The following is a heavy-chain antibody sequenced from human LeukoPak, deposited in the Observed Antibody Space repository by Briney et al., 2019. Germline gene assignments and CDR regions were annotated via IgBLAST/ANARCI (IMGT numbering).Heavy chain of an antibody. J-gene: IGHJ4*02. V-gene: IGHV1-46*01. Sequence: GASVKVSCKASGYTFTSYYMHWVRQAPGQGLEWMGIISPSGGSTSYAQKFQGRVTMTRDTSTSTVYMELSSLRSEDTAVYYCAKEGVAGLYYFDYWGQGTLVTVSS. CDR3: AKEGVAGLYYFDY. CDR1: GYTFTSYY. D-gene: IGHD6-19*01. CDR2: ISPSGGST.